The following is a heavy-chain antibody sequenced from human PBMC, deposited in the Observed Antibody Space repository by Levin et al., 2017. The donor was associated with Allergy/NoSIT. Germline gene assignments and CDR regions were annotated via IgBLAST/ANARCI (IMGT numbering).Heavy chain of an antibody. CDR3: ARRSADYSGRTYWYFDL. Sequence: PGGSLRLSCRASGYTFTSYWITWVRQMPGKGLEWMGRIDPFDSYTNYSPSFQGHVTLSVDKSISTAYLQWTSLKASDTAIYYCARRSADYSGRTYWYFDLWGRGTLVTVSS. CDR1: GYTFTSYW. D-gene: IGHD3-10*01. CDR2: IDPFDSYT. J-gene: IGHJ2*01. V-gene: IGHV5-10-1*01.